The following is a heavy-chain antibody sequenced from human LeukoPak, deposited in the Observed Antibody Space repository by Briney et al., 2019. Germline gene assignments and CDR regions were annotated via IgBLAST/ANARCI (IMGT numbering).Heavy chain of an antibody. CDR3: ARWNHQGRYFDY. D-gene: IGHD1-1*01. CDR2: TYYTSKWIN. V-gene: IGHV6-1*01. J-gene: IGHJ4*02. CDR1: GDSVSTVNSA. Sequence: SQTLSLTCAISGDSVSTVNSAWNWVRQSPSRGLEWLVRTYYTSKWINEYAVSVNSRITINPDTSKNQVSLQLNSVTPEDTAVYYCARWNHQGRYFDYWDQGTLVTVSS.